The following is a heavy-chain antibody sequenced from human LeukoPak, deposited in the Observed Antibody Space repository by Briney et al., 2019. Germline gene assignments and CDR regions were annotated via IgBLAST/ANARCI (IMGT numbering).Heavy chain of an antibody. CDR2: ISSSGSTI. J-gene: IGHJ4*02. CDR3: ARVGYSYGLDY. V-gene: IGHV3-48*03. Sequence: GGSLRLSCAASGFTFSSYEMNWVRQAPGKGLERVSYISSSGSTIYYADSVKGRFTISRDNAKNSLYLQMNGLRAEDTAVYYCARVGYSYGLDYWGQGTLVTVSS. CDR1: GFTFSSYE. D-gene: IGHD5-18*01.